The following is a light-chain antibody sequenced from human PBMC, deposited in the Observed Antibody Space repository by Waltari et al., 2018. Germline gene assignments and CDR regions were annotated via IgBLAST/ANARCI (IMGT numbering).Light chain of an antibody. CDR2: NNN. J-gene: IGLJ2*01. CDR1: NSNIGSNY. Sequence: QSVLTQPPSASGTPGQRVTISCSGGNSNIGSNYVYWYQNLPGTAPKLLIYNNNQRPAGVPDRFSGSKSGTSASLAISGLRSEDEADYYCAAWDDRLSGPIFGGGTKLTVL. CDR3: AAWDDRLSGPI. V-gene: IGLV1-47*02.